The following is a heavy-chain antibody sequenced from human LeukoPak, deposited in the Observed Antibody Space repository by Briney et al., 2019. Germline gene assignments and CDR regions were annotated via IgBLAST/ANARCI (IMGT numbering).Heavy chain of an antibody. V-gene: IGHV4-59*01. D-gene: IGHD6-19*01. CDR3: ARGEAVAANRGYYYYYGMDV. CDR1: GGSISSYY. CDR2: IYYSGST. Sequence: PSETLSLTCTVSGGSISSYYWSWIRQPPGKGLEWIGYIYYSGSTNYNPSLKSRVTISVDTSKSQFSLKLSSVTAADTAVYYCARGEAVAANRGYYYYYGMDVWGQGTTVTASS. J-gene: IGHJ6*02.